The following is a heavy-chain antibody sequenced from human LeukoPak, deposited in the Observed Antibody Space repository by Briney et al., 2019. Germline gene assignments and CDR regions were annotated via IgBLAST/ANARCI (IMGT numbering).Heavy chain of an antibody. J-gene: IGHJ6*02. Sequence: GGSLRLSCVASGFTFSSYWMSWVRQAPGKGLEWVANIKQDGSEKYYVDSVKGRFTISRDNAKNSLYRQMNSLRAEDTAVYYCARYCGGDCYGMDVWGQGTTVTVSS. D-gene: IGHD2-21*01. CDR3: ARYCGGDCYGMDV. CDR2: IKQDGSEK. V-gene: IGHV3-7*01. CDR1: GFTFSSYW.